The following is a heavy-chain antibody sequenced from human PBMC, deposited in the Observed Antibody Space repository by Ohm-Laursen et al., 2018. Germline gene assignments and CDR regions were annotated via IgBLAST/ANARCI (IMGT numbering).Heavy chain of an antibody. CDR3: ASNSDYRFDY. J-gene: IGHJ4*02. CDR1: GFTFSSYE. V-gene: IGHV3-48*03. CDR2: ISSSGSTI. Sequence: GSLRLSCSASGFTFSSYEMNWVRQAPGKGLEWVSYISSSGSTIYYADSVKGRFTISRDNAKNSLYLQMNSLRAEGTAVYYCASNSDYRFDYWGQGTLVTVSS. D-gene: IGHD5-12*01.